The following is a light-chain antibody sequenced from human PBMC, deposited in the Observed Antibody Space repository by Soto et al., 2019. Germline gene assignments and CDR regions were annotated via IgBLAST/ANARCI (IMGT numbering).Light chain of an antibody. V-gene: IGKV3-20*01. Sequence: EIVLTQSPGTLSLSPGERATLSCRASQSVTSSSLAWYQQKPGQAPSLLIYDASNRATGSPDRFSGSGSGTEFTLTISRLEPEDSAVYYCQQYGTSPLTFGGGTKVDIK. CDR1: QSVTSSS. J-gene: IGKJ4*01. CDR3: QQYGTSPLT. CDR2: DAS.